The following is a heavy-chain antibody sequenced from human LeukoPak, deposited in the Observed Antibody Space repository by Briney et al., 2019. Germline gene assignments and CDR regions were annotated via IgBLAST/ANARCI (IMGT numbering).Heavy chain of an antibody. CDR2: IYSGGNT. D-gene: IGHD3-22*01. J-gene: IGHJ4*02. V-gene: IGHV3-53*01. CDR1: EFTVSSNY. CDR3: ARGDSSGYYHLDY. Sequence: GSLRLSCAASEFTVSSNYMSWVRQAPGKGLEWVSVIYSGGNTKYADSVKGRFTISRDNSKNTPYLQMNSLRAEDTAVYYCARGDSSGYYHLDYWGQGTLVTVSS.